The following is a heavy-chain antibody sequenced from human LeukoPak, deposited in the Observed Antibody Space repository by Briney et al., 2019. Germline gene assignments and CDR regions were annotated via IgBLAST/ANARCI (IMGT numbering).Heavy chain of an antibody. Sequence: SETLSLTCTVSGGSISSSSYYWSWIRQPPGKGLEWIANIYTSGSTNYNPSLKSRVTMSVDTSKNQFSLKLSSVTAADTAVYYCARVLLSSSSWTPDWFDPWGQGTLVTVSS. CDR1: GGSISSSSYY. J-gene: IGHJ5*02. CDR3: ARVLLSSSSWTPDWFDP. V-gene: IGHV4-61*05. CDR2: IYTSGST. D-gene: IGHD6-13*01.